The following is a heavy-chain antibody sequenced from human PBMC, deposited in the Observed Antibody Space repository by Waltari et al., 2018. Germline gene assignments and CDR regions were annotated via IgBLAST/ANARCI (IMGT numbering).Heavy chain of an antibody. V-gene: IGHV3-23*03. CDR1: GFTFSSYA. J-gene: IGHJ5*02. D-gene: IGHD6-13*01. Sequence: EVQLLESGGGLVQPGGSLRLSCAASGFTFSSYAMSWVRQAPGKGLEWVSVIYSGGSSTYYADSVKGRFTISRDNSKNTLYLQMNSLRAEDTAVYYCAKTPGYNWFDPWGQGTLVTVSS. CDR2: IYSGGSST. CDR3: AKTPGYNWFDP.